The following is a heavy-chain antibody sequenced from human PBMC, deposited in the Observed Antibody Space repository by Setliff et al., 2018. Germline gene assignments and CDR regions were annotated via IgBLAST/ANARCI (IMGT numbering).Heavy chain of an antibody. J-gene: IGHJ6*03. CDR1: GGSISSGTYY. Sequence: SSETLSLTCTVSGGSISSGTYYWAWIRQPPGKGLEWIATVYHRGSTDYKPSLKSRATISVDTSKNQFSLKLTSMTAADTAVYFCAREGRSSTRGWYMDAWGKGTSVTVSS. D-gene: IGHD2-2*01. V-gene: IGHV4-39*07. CDR2: VYHRGST. CDR3: AREGRSSTRGWYMDA.